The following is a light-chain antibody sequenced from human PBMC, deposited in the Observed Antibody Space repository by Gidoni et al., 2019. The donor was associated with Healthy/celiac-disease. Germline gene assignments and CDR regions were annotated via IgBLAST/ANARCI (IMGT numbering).Light chain of an antibody. V-gene: IGKV1-33*01. J-gene: IGKJ3*01. CDR3: QQYDNLIFT. CDR1: QDISNY. Sequence: DIQMTQSPSSLSASVGDRVTITCQASQDISNYLNWYQQKPGKAPKLLIYDASNLETGVPSRFSSSGSGTDFTFTISSLQPEDIATYYCQQYDNLIFTFGPXTKVDIK. CDR2: DAS.